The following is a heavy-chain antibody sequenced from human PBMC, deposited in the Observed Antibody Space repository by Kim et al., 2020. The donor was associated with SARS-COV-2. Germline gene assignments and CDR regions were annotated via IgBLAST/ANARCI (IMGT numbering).Heavy chain of an antibody. J-gene: IGHJ5*02. Sequence: ASVKVSCKASGYTFTSYGISWVRQAPGQGLEWMGWISAYNGNTNYAQKLQGRVTMTTDTSTSTAYMELRSLRSDDTAVYYCARSDNYSGSYPNWFDPWGQGTLVTVSS. V-gene: IGHV1-18*01. CDR2: ISAYNGNT. D-gene: IGHD1-26*01. CDR1: GYTFTSYG. CDR3: ARSDNYSGSYPNWFDP.